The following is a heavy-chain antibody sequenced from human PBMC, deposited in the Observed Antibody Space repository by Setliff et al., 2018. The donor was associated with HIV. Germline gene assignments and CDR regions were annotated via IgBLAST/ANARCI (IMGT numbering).Heavy chain of an antibody. CDR1: GGSFSGYY. CDR3: ARGLNYYGSGSYLPLGY. J-gene: IGHJ4*02. CDR2: INHSGST. V-gene: IGHV4-34*01. D-gene: IGHD3-10*01. Sequence: KPSETLSLTCAVYGGSFSGYYWSWIRQPPGKGLEWIGEINHSGSTKYHASLKSRVTISIDTSKNQISLKFSSVTAADTAVYYCARGLNYYGSGSYLPLGYWGQGTLVTVSS.